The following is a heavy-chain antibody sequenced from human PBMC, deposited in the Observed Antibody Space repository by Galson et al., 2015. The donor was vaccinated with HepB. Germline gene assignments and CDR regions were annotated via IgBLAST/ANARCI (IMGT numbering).Heavy chain of an antibody. J-gene: IGHJ6*02. V-gene: IGHV3-23*01. CDR2: ISGSGDAT. D-gene: IGHD3-10*01. CDR1: GFTFSSYS. CDR3: AREGVHDYDATDV. Sequence: SLRLSCAASGFTFSSYSMNWVRRAPGKGLEWVSVISGSGDATFYADSVQGRFTISRDSSENTLYLQMTSLRAEDTALYYCAREGVHDYDATDVWGQGTTVTVSS.